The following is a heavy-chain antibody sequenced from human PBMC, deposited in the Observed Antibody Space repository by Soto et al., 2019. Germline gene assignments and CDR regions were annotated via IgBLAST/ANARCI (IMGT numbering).Heavy chain of an antibody. CDR2: VHSSGGT. J-gene: IGHJ4*02. CDR3: ASVVVGATRQTGSDH. D-gene: IGHD2-15*01. Sequence: SETLSLTCTVSHGSITSGDYFWAWIRQPPGKGLEFIGSVHSSGGTYYSPPLKSRASISIDKSRNQFSLKLTSVNAGDTAVYFCASVVVGATRQTGSDHWGQGTLVTVSS. CDR1: HGSITSGDYF. V-gene: IGHV4-39*01.